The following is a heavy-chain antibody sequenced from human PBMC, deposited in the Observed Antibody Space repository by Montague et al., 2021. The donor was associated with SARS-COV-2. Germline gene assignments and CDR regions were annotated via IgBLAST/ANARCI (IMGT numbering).Heavy chain of an antibody. CDR2: ISYAGNAK. CDR3: AREVGIMVRGRTRFDY. CDR1: GFTFSTFA. J-gene: IGHJ4*02. V-gene: IGHV3-30-3*01. Sequence: SLRLSCAASGFTFSTFAMYWVRQAPGKELEWVALISYAGNAKYYADSVMGRFTISRDTSKNTLYLQMNSLRGEDTAVYYCAREVGIMVRGRTRFDYWGQGTSVTVSS. D-gene: IGHD3-10*01.